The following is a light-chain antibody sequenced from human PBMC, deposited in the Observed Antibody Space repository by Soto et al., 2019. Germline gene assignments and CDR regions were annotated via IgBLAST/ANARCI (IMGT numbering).Light chain of an antibody. J-gene: IGKJ1*01. V-gene: IGKV3-11*01. CDR1: EDVRSS. CDR3: QQRYNWPRT. Sequence: IVLTQSPATLSLSPGERATLSCRASEDVRSSLAWYQQKPGQSPRLLIYDVSNRATGIPARFSGSGSGADFTLTISSLEPDDFAVYYCQQRYNWPRTFGQGTKVEI. CDR2: DVS.